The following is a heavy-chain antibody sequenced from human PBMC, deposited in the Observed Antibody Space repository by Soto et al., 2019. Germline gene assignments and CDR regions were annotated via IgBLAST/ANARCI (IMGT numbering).Heavy chain of an antibody. Sequence: GCCPRLCCASCGYTLSNAWMAWVRQAPGKGLEWVGRIKSKTDGGTTDYAAPVKGRFTISRDDSKNTLYLQMNSLKTEDTAVYYCTTDDPNWSQIHWFDPWGQGTLVTVS. CDR2: IKSKTDGGTT. V-gene: IGHV3-15*01. D-gene: IGHD1-20*01. CDR3: TTDDPNWSQIHWFDP. CDR1: GYTLSNAW. J-gene: IGHJ5*02.